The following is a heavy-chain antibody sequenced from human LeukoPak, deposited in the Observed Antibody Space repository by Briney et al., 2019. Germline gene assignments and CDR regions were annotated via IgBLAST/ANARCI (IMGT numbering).Heavy chain of an antibody. CDR2: TYYRSKWYN. D-gene: IGHD6-13*01. Sequence: SQTLSLTCAISGDSVSSNSAAWNWIRQSPSRGLEWLGRTYYRSKWYNDYAVSVKSRITINPDTSKNQFSLQPNSVTPEDTAVYYCARGSGYSSSWYPNYFDYWGQGTLVTVSS. CDR1: GDSVSSNSAA. V-gene: IGHV6-1*01. CDR3: ARGSGYSSSWYPNYFDY. J-gene: IGHJ4*02.